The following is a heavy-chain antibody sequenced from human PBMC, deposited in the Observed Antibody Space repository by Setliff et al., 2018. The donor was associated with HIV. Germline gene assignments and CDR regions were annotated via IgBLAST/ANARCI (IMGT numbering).Heavy chain of an antibody. CDR1: GFTFSSYA. V-gene: IGHV3-23*01. J-gene: IGHJ4*02. CDR2: ISGSGSST. Sequence: GGSLRLSCAASGFTFSSYAMNWVRQAPGKGLEWVSTISGSGSSTYYADSVKGRFTISRDNSKNTLYLQMNSLRAEDTAVYYCARAESGSGPFDYWGQGTLVTVSS. CDR3: ARAESGSGPFDY.